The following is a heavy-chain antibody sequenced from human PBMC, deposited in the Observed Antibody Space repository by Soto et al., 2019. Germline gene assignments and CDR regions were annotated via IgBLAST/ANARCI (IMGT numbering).Heavy chain of an antibody. J-gene: IGHJ4*02. D-gene: IGHD4-17*01. Sequence: SETLSLTCTVSGGSISPYYWSWIRQPPGKGLEWIGYIFYSGGTNYNPSLKSRVTISVDTSKNQFSLQLSSVTAADTAVYYCERGVYGGNYYYLDYWGQGTLVTVSS. CDR2: IFYSGGT. V-gene: IGHV4-59*01. CDR1: GGSISPYY. CDR3: ERGVYGGNYYYLDY.